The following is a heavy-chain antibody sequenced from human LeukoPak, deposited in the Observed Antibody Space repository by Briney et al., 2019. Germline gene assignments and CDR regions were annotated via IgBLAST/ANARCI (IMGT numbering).Heavy chain of an antibody. CDR2: IYYSRST. Sequence: SQTLSLTCTVSGGSISSGGYYWSWLRQHPGKGLEWIVYIYYSRSTYYNPSLKSRVTISVDTNKNQFSLKLSSVTAADTAVYYCERAAYGDYGAYYYYYGMDVWGQGTTVTVSS. CDR3: ERAAYGDYGAYYYYYGMDV. J-gene: IGHJ6*02. CDR1: GGSISSGGYY. D-gene: IGHD4-17*01. V-gene: IGHV4-31*03.